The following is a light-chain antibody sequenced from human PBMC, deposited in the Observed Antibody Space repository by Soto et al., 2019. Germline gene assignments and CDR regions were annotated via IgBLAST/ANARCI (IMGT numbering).Light chain of an antibody. CDR3: SSYRSSSTLYV. Sequence: QSVLTQPASVSGSPGQSITISCTGTSSDVGFYNYVSWYQQHPGKAPKLMIYEVSNRPSGVSNRFSGSKSGNTASLTISGLQAEDAADYYCSSYRSSSTLYVFGTGTKLTVL. J-gene: IGLJ1*01. CDR2: EVS. V-gene: IGLV2-14*01. CDR1: SSDVGFYNY.